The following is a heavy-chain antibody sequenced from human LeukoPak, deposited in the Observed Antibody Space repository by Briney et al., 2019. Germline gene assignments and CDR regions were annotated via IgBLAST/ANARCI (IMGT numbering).Heavy chain of an antibody. V-gene: IGHV4-61*05. CDR1: GGSISSSSYY. Sequence: SETLSLTCTVSGGSISSSSYYWGWIRQPPGKGLEWIGYIYYSGSTNYNPSLKSRVTISVDTSKDQFSLKLSSVTAADTAVYYCASTGGVVPAAIFDYWGQGTLVTVSS. D-gene: IGHD2-2*01. J-gene: IGHJ4*02. CDR3: ASTGGVVPAAIFDY. CDR2: IYYSGST.